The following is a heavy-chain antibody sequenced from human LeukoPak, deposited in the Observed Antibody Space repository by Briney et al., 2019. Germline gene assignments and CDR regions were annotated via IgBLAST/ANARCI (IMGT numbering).Heavy chain of an antibody. D-gene: IGHD5-24*01. J-gene: IGHJ4*02. CDR3: AKDLEMATPYQGIDY. Sequence: GRSLRLSCAASGFTFSSYGMHWVHQAPGKGLEWVAVIWYDGSNKYYADSVKGRFTISRDNSKNTLYLQMNSLRAEDTAVYYCAKDLEMATPYQGIDYWGQGTLVTVSS. V-gene: IGHV3-33*06. CDR1: GFTFSSYG. CDR2: IWYDGSNK.